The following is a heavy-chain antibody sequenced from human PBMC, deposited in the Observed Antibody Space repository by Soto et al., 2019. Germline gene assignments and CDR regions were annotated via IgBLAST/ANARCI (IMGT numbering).Heavy chain of an antibody. CDR1: GFTFSSYS. D-gene: IGHD5-12*01. V-gene: IGHV3-21*01. CDR3: ARVGKYSGYDYDY. Sequence: EVQLVESGGGLVKPGGSLRLSCAASGFTFSSYSMNWVCQAPGKGLEWVSSISSSSSYIYYADSVKGRFTISRDNAKNSLYLQMNSLRAEDTAVYYCARVGKYSGYDYDYWGQGTLVTVSS. J-gene: IGHJ4*02. CDR2: ISSSSSYI.